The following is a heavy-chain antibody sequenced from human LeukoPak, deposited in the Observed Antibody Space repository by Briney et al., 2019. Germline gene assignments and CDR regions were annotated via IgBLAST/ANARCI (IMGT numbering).Heavy chain of an antibody. J-gene: IGHJ6*02. CDR3: AKDNGIWSRSYYYGMDV. Sequence: GGSLRLSCAASGFTFDDYAMPWVRQAPVKGLEWVSGISWNSGSIGYADSVKGRFTISRDNAKNSLYLQMNSLRAEDTALYYCAKDNGIWSRSYYYGMDVWGQGTTVAVSS. CDR1: GFTFDDYA. D-gene: IGHD3-3*01. CDR2: ISWNSGSI. V-gene: IGHV3-9*01.